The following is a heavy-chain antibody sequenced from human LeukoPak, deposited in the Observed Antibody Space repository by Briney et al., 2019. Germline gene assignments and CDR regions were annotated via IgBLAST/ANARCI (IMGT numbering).Heavy chain of an antibody. V-gene: IGHV3-30-3*01. CDR1: GFTFSSYA. CDR2: ISYDGSNK. D-gene: IGHD6-19*01. Sequence: GGSLRLSCSASGFTFSSYAMHWARQAPGKGLEWVAVISYDGSNKDYADSVKGRFTISRDKSKNTLYLQINSLRPEDTAVYYCARALDSSGWNGRDYWGQGTLVTVSS. CDR3: ARALDSSGWNGRDY. J-gene: IGHJ4*02.